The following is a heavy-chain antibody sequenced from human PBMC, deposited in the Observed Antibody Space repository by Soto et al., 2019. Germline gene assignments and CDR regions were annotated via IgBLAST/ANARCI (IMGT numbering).Heavy chain of an antibody. CDR3: AGGYSSGWAPL. Sequence: GGSLRLSCTASGFTFSSYWMSWVRQAPGKGLEWVANIKQDGSEKYYVDSVKGRFTISRDNAKNSLYLQMNSLRAEDTAVYYCAGGYSSGWAPLWGQGTLVTVSS. V-gene: IGHV3-7*03. CDR1: GFTFSSYW. J-gene: IGHJ4*02. D-gene: IGHD6-19*01. CDR2: IKQDGSEK.